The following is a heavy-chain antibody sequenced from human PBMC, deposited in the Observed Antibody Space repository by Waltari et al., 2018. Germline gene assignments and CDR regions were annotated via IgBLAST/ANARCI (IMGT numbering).Heavy chain of an antibody. D-gene: IGHD3-10*01. V-gene: IGHV4-31*03. CDR3: ARTRLLWFGELLVWFDP. Sequence: QVQLQESGPGLVKPSQTLSLTCTVSGGSISSGGYYWSWIRQHPGKGLAWIGYIYHSGITYYNPSLKSRVTISVDRSKNQFSLKLSSVTAADTAVYYCARTRLLWFGELLVWFDPWGQGTLVTVSS. J-gene: IGHJ5*02. CDR1: GGSISSGGYY. CDR2: IYHSGIT.